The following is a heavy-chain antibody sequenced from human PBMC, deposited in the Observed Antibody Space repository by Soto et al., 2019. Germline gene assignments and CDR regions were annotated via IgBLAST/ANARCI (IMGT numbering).Heavy chain of an antibody. CDR1: GVTFSNYA. CDR3: TKANRYCSGANCFTXDY. Sequence: GGSLRLSCTASGVTFSNYAMSWVRQAPGKGLEWVSTFSSGGGGTYYADSVKGRFTISRDNSKNTLSLQMNSLRAEDTAVYYCTKANRYCSGANCFTXDYWGLGTLVTVSS. CDR2: FSSGGGGT. D-gene: IGHD2-15*01. J-gene: IGHJ4*02. V-gene: IGHV3-23*01.